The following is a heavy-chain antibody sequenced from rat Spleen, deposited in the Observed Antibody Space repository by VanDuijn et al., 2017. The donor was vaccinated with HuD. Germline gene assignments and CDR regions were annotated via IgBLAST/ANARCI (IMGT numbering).Heavy chain of an antibody. Sequence: EVQLVESDGGLVQPGRSLKLSCAASGFTFSDYYMAWVRQAPTKGLEWVATISSDGGRNFYRDSVKGRVNISRDNAKSYLNLQMDSLRSGDTGTYYCGRHGYISYFDSWGQGVMVTVSS. J-gene: IGHJ2*01. CDR3: GRHGYISYFDS. CDR2: ISSDGGRN. CDR1: GFTFSDYY. V-gene: IGHV5-29*01. D-gene: IGHD1-9*01.